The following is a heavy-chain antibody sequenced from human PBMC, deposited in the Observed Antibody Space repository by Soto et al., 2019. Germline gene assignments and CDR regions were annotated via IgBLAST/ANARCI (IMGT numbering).Heavy chain of an antibody. CDR3: ARGRRIWQQLVRVYFDY. CDR1: GGSFSGYY. CDR2: INHSGST. V-gene: IGHV4-34*01. J-gene: IGHJ4*02. Sequence: TSETLSLTCAVYGGSFSGYYWSWIRQPPGKGLEWIGEINHSGSTNYNPSLKSRVTISVDTSKNQFSLKLSSVTAADTAVYYCARGRRIWQQLVRVYFDYWGQGTLVTVSS. D-gene: IGHD6-13*01.